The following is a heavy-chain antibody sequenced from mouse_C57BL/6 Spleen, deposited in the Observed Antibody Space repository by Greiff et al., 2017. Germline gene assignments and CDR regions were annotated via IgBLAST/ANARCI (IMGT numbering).Heavy chain of an antibody. CDR1: GFTFSDFY. Sequence: EVNLVESGGGLVQSGRSLRLSCATSGFTFSDFYMEWVRQAPGKGLEWIAASRNKANDYTTEYSASVKGRFIVSRDTSQSILYLQMNALRAEDNAIYYCARDLYDGYYPFAYWGQGTLVTVSA. CDR3: ARDLYDGYYPFAY. CDR2: SRNKANDYTT. V-gene: IGHV7-1*01. J-gene: IGHJ3*01. D-gene: IGHD2-3*01.